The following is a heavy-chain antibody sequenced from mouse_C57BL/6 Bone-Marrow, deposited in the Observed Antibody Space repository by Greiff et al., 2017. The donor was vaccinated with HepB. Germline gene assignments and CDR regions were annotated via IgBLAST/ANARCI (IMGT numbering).Heavy chain of an antibody. CDR1: GFSLTSYG. Sequence: VKLMESGPGLVQPSQSLSITCTVSGFSLTSYGVHWVRQSPGKGLEWLGVIWSGGSTDYNAAFISRLSISKDNSKSQVFFKMNSLQADDTAIYYCARNSASYYYGSLDYWGQGTTLTVSS. CDR3: ARNSASYYYGSLDY. J-gene: IGHJ2*01. V-gene: IGHV2-2*01. CDR2: IWSGGST. D-gene: IGHD1-1*01.